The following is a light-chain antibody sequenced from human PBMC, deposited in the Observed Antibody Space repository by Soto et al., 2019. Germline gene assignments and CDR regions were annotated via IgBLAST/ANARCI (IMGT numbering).Light chain of an antibody. Sequence: AIRMTQSPSSFSASTGDRVTITCRASQGISSYLAWYQQKPGKAPKLLIYAASTLQSGVPSRFSGSGPCTAFILPISCLQSEEFATFYCQQYYSYPLTFGGGTKVEIK. CDR2: AAS. CDR3: QQYYSYPLT. J-gene: IGKJ4*01. CDR1: QGISSY. V-gene: IGKV1-8*01.